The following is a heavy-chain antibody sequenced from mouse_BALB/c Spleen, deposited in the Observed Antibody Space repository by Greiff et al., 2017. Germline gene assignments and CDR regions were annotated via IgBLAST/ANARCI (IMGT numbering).Heavy chain of an antibody. CDR2: ISSGGSYT. J-gene: IGHJ3*01. CDR1: GFTFSSYA. Sequence: EVQVVESGGGLVKPGGSLKLSCAASGFTFSSYAMSWVRQSPEKRLEWVAEISSGGSYTYYPDTVTGRFTISRDNAKNTLYLEMSSLRSEDTAMYYCARDGRAYYRYDGWGQGTLVTVSA. CDR3: ARDGRAYYRYDG. V-gene: IGHV5-9-4*01. D-gene: IGHD2-14*01.